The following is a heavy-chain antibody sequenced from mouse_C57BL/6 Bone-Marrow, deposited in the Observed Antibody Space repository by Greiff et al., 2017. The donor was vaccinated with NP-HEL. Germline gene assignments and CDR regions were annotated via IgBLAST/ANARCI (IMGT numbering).Heavy chain of an antibody. J-gene: IGHJ1*03. CDR2: INPSTGGT. D-gene: IGHD1-1*01. V-gene: IGHV1-42*01. Sequence: VQLKQSGPELVKPGASVKISCKASGYSFTGYYMNWVKQSPEKSLEWIGEINPSTGGTTYNQKFKAKATLTVDKSSSTAYMQLKSLTSEDSAVYYCARELYGWYFDVWGTGTTVTVSS. CDR3: ARELYGWYFDV. CDR1: GYSFTGYY.